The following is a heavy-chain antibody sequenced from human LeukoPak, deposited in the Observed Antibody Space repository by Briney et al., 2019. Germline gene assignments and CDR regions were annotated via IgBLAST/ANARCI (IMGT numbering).Heavy chain of an antibody. J-gene: IGHJ4*02. CDR3: ARGLSVVAAADLYFDY. CDR2: IYHSGST. Sequence: SETLSLTCTVSGGSISSYYWSWIRQPPGKGLEWIGYIYHSGSTYYNPSLKSRVTISVDRSKNQFSLKLSSVTAADTAVYYCARGLSVVAAADLYFDYWGQGTLVTVSS. D-gene: IGHD6-13*01. CDR1: GGSISSYY. V-gene: IGHV4-59*12.